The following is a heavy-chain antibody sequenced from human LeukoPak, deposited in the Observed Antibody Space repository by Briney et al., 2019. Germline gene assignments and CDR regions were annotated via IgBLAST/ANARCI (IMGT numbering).Heavy chain of an antibody. CDR3: ARRAGGYSHPYDY. D-gene: IGHD4-23*01. J-gene: IGHJ4*02. V-gene: IGHV3-53*01. Sequence: GGSLRLSCAVSGFTVSGNYMSWVRQAPGKGLEWVSLIYSGDTTLYADSVKGRFTISRDISKNTVYLQMNSLRAEDTPVYYCARRAGGYSHPYDYWGQGILVTVSS. CDR2: IYSGDTT. CDR1: GFTVSGNY.